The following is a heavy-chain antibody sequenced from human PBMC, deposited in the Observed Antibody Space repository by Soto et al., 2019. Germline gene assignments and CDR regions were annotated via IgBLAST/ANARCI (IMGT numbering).Heavy chain of an antibody. CDR2: ISYDGSNK. CDR1: GFTFSSYG. V-gene: IGHV3-30*18. D-gene: IGHD6-6*01. Sequence: GGSLRLSCAASGFTFSSYGMHWVRQAPGKGLEWVAVISYDGSNKYYADSVKGRFTISSDNSKNTLYLQMNSLRAEDTAVYYCAKDRRVEEYSSSSALGYWGQGTLVTVSS. J-gene: IGHJ4*02. CDR3: AKDRRVEEYSSSSALGY.